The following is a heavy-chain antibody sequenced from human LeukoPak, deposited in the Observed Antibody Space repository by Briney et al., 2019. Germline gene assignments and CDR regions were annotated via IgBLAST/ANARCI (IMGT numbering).Heavy chain of an antibody. V-gene: IGHV3-7*01. CDR1: GFTFSSYW. D-gene: IGHD6-6*01. J-gene: IGHJ1*01. Sequence: PGGSLRLSCAASGFTFSSYWMNWVRQAPGKGLECLANIKQDGSETYYADSVKGRFTISRDNAKNSLYLQMNSLRAEDTAVYYCAKGTYSSSFHAEYFQHWGQGTLVTVSS. CDR3: AKGTYSSSFHAEYFQH. CDR2: IKQDGSET.